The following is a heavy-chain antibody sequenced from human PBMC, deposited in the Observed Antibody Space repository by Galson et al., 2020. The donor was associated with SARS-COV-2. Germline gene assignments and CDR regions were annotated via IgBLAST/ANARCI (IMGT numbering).Heavy chain of an antibody. CDR2: ISYDEINT. CDR3: ARDLYSSRSVLTYYHGMDV. J-gene: IGHJ6*02. Sequence: TGGSLRLSCAASGVTFSNYAMHWVRQAPGKGLEWVAVISYDEINTYYADSVKGRFTISRDNSKNTLFLQMNSLRAEDTAVYYCARDLYSSRSVLTYYHGMDVWGQGTTVTVSS. V-gene: IGHV3-30-3*01. CDR1: GVTFSNYA. D-gene: IGHD2-2*01.